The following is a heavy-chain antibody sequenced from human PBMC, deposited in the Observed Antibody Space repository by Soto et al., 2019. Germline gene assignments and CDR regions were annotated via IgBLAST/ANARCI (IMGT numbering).Heavy chain of an antibody. V-gene: IGHV4-39*01. CDR3: ARQTPAISIADH. CDR2: SYYSGST. J-gene: IGHJ4*02. Sequence: QLQLQESGPGLVKPSETLSLTCTVSGGSISSSSYSWGWIRQPPGKGLEWIGSSYYSGSTYYNPSLKSRVTISEDTSKNQFSLKLSSVTAADTAVYYCARQTPAISIADHWGQGTLVTVSS. CDR1: GGSISSSSYS. D-gene: IGHD3-3*01.